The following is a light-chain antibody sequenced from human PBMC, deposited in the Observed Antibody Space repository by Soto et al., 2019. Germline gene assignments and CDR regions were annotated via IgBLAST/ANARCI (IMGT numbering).Light chain of an antibody. V-gene: IGLV2-14*01. CDR3: SSYTSSSTLYV. CDR2: EVS. CDR1: SSDVGGYNY. J-gene: IGLJ1*01. Sequence: QSALTQPASVSGSPGQSITISCTGTSSDVGGYNYVSWYQQHPGKAPNLMIYEVSNRPSGVSNRFSGSKSGNTASLTISGLQAEDEAGYYCSSYTSSSTLYVFGTGTKVTVL.